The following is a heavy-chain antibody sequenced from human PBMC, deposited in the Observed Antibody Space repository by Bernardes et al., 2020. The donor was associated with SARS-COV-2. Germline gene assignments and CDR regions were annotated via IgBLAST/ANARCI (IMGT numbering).Heavy chain of an antibody. V-gene: IGHV2-5*02. CDR2: IYSDDDK. CDR3: AHRRPSTWEGDWFDP. D-gene: IGHD6-13*01. Sequence: SGPTLAKPTQTLTLTCTFSGFSLSTSGVAVGWIRQPPGKALEWLAPIYSDDDKRYSPTLKSRLTITKDTSKNQVVLTVTNVDPLDTATYYCAHRRPSTWEGDWFDPWGQGALVTVSS. CDR1: GFSLSTSGVA. J-gene: IGHJ5*02.